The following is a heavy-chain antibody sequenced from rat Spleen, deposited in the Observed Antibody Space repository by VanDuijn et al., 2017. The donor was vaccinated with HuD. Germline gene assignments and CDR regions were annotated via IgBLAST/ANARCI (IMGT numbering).Heavy chain of an antibody. D-gene: IGHD2-3*01. J-gene: IGHJ2*01. Sequence: EVQLVESGGGLVQPGRSLKLSCAASGFTFSDYNMAWVRLAPKKGLQWVATISYDGSSTYYRDSVKGRFTISRDNANSTLYLQMDSLRSEDTATYYCAREADIPFHYFDYWGQGVMVTVSS. CDR3: AREADIPFHYFDY. CDR1: GFTFSDYN. CDR2: ISYDGSST. V-gene: IGHV5-7*01.